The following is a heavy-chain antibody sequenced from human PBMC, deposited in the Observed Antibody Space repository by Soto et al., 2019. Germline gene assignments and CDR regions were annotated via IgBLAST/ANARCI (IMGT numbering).Heavy chain of an antibody. CDR1: GGSFSGYY. D-gene: IGHD6-13*01. CDR3: ARGRHSSSWYY. V-gene: IGHV4-34*01. J-gene: IGHJ4*02. Sequence: TLSLTCAVYGGSFSGYYWSWIRQPPGKGLEWIGEINHSGSTNYNPSLKSRVTISVDTSKNQFSLKLSPVTAADTAVYYSARGRHSSSWYYWGQGTLVTVSS. CDR2: INHSGST.